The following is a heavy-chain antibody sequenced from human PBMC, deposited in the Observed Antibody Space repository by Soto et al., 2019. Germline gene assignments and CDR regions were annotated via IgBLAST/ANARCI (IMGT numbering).Heavy chain of an antibody. Sequence: HVLLVQSGPEVRKPGASVNVSCMASGDSFSKFGINWVRQAPGQGLEWMGWISGYSGQTNYAQKFQGRVTMTRDTSTTTAYMELRTLTSDDTAVYFCASDPSGPDWGQGTLVTVSS. CDR1: GDSFSKFG. J-gene: IGHJ4*02. CDR3: ASDPSGPD. CDR2: ISGYSGQT. V-gene: IGHV1-18*01. D-gene: IGHD6-25*01.